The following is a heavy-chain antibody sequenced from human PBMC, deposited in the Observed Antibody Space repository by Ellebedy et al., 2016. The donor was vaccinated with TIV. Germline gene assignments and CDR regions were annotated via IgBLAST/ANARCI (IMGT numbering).Heavy chain of an antibody. CDR3: ARQFLGYSSNFDY. J-gene: IGHJ4*02. Sequence: SETLSLTCTVSGGSISSYYWSWIRQPPGKGLEWIGYIYYSGSTNYNPSLKSRVTISVDTSKNQFSLKLSSVTAADTAVYYCARQFLGYSSNFDYWGQGTLVTVSS. CDR1: GGSISSYY. D-gene: IGHD6-13*01. CDR2: IYYSGST. V-gene: IGHV4-59*08.